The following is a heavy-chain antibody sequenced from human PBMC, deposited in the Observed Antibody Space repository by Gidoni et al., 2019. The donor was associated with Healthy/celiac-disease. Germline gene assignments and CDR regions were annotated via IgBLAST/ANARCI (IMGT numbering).Heavy chain of an antibody. CDR2: INSDGSST. D-gene: IGHD1-26*01. V-gene: IGHV3-74*01. J-gene: IGHJ4*02. CDR3: ARADYMGAIADY. CDR1: GFTFSSYW. Sequence: EVQLVESAGGLVQPGGSLRLSCAASGFTFSSYWMHWVRQAPGKGLVWVSRINSDGSSTSYADSVKSRFTISRDNAKNTLYLQMNSLRAEDTAVYYCARADYMGAIADYWGQGTLVTVSS.